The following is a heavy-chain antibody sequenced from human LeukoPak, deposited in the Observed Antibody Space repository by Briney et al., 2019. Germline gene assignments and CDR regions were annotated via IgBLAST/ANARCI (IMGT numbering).Heavy chain of an antibody. J-gene: IGHJ4*02. Sequence: PGGSLRLSCAASGFTFSSYAMSWVRQAPGKGLEWVSAISGSGSTYYADSVKGRFTISRDNSKNTLYLQMNSLRAEDTAVYHCAKQYSSSWHHFDYWGQGTLVTVSS. V-gene: IGHV3-23*01. CDR3: AKQYSSSWHHFDY. CDR2: ISGSGST. D-gene: IGHD6-13*01. CDR1: GFTFSSYA.